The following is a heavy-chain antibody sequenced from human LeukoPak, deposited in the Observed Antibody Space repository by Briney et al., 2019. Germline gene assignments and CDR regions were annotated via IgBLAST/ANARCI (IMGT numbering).Heavy chain of an antibody. J-gene: IGHJ4*02. CDR3: AKVRGTYSSGYFFDY. CDR1: GFTFDNYA. CDR2: ISWNSGYI. D-gene: IGHD6-19*01. Sequence: GGSLSLSCASSGFTFDNYAMHWVRQAPGKGLEWLSIISWNSGYIGNADSVRGRFTISRDNAKKSLDLQMKSLRAEDTAFYYCAKVRGTYSSGYFFDYWGQGTLVTVSS. V-gene: IGHV3-9*01.